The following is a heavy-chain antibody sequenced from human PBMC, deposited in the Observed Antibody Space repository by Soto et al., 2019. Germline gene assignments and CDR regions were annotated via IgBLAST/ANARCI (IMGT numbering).Heavy chain of an antibody. V-gene: IGHV1-2*02. CDR1: GYTFTGYY. CDR2: INPNSGCT. D-gene: IGHD3-10*01. J-gene: IGHJ6*02. Sequence: ASVKVSFKASGYTFTGYYMHWLRQAPGQGLEWMGWINPNSGCTNYAQKFQGRVTMTRDTSISTAYMELSRLRSDDTAVYYCARDRSGSYYNYYYYGMDVWGQGTTVTVSS. CDR3: ARDRSGSYYNYYYYGMDV.